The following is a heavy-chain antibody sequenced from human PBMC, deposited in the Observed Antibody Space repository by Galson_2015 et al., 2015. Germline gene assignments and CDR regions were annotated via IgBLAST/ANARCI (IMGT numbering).Heavy chain of an antibody. Sequence: SLRLSCAASGFTFSSYAMSWVRQAPGKGLEWVSAISGSGGSTYYADSVKGQFTISRDNSKNTLYLQMNSLRAEDTAVYYCAKDSGRGYYDSSGYYEGGDAFDIWGQGTMVTVSS. V-gene: IGHV3-23*01. CDR1: GFTFSSYA. J-gene: IGHJ3*02. CDR3: AKDSGRGYYDSSGYYEGGDAFDI. D-gene: IGHD3-22*01. CDR2: ISGSGGST.